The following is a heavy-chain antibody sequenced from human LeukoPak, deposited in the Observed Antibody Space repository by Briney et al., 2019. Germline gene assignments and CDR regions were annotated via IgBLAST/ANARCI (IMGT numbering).Heavy chain of an antibody. J-gene: IGHJ4*02. CDR1: GFTFSSYG. CDR3: ARDVVGMGGYGAYVGLPLDY. V-gene: IGHV3-30*03. Sequence: GGSLRLSCAASGFTFSSYGMHWVRQAPGKGLEWVAVISYDGSNKYYADSVKGRFTISRDNSKNTLYLQMNSLRAEDTAVYYCARDVVGMGGYGAYVGLPLDYWDQGTLVTVSS. CDR2: ISYDGSNK. D-gene: IGHD5-12*01.